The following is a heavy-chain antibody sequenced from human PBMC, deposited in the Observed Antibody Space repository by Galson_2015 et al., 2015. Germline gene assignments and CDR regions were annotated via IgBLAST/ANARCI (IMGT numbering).Heavy chain of an antibody. CDR3: ARDPLTATSVGYMDV. CDR1: GFTFSNYD. D-gene: IGHD1-20*01. CDR2: IGTADDA. Sequence: SLRLSCAASGFTFSNYDMHWVRQVTGKGLEWVAAIGTADDAYYPGSVKGRFTISRENAKNALYLQMNSLRAGDTAVYYCARDPLTATSVGYMDVWGKGTTVTVSS. J-gene: IGHJ6*03. V-gene: IGHV3-13*01.